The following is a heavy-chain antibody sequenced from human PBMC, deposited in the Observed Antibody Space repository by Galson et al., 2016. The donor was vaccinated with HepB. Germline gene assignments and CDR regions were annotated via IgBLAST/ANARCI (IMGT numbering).Heavy chain of an antibody. CDR3: ARAGASILARRHWYFDL. D-gene: IGHD6-6*01. CDR1: GFTFKSYG. J-gene: IGHJ2*01. CDR2: IWHDGSYK. V-gene: IGHV3-33*01. Sequence: SLRLSCATSGFTFKSYGMHWVRQAPGKGLEWVAVIWHDGSYKYYADTVQGRFTISKDNSKNTLDLQMDSLRAEDTAVYYCARAGASILARRHWYFDLWGRGTLVTVSS.